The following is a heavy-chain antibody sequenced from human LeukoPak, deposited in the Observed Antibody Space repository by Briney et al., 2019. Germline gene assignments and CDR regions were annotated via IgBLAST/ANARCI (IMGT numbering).Heavy chain of an antibody. Sequence: WGSLRLSCAASGFTFSNDWMHWVRQAPGKGLVWVSRINSDGSSTTYADSVKGRFTISRDNAKNTLYLQMSSLRAEDTGVYYCARALGSIVDFWGQGTLVTVSS. CDR2: INSDGSST. J-gene: IGHJ4*02. CDR1: GFTFSNDW. D-gene: IGHD6-6*01. V-gene: IGHV3-74*01. CDR3: ARALGSIVDF.